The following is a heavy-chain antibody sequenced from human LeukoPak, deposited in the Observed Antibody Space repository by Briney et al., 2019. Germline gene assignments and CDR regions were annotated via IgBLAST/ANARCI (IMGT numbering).Heavy chain of an antibody. CDR1: GFTFSSYS. D-gene: IGHD3-10*01. Sequence: GGSLRLSCAASGFTFSSYSMNWVSQAPGKGLEWVSSISSSSSYIYYADSVKGRFTISRDNAKNSLYLQMNSLRAEDTAVYYCARDFGGSGRRYYYYYYMDVWGKGTTVTISS. CDR3: ARDFGGSGRRYYYYYYMDV. CDR2: ISSSSSYI. J-gene: IGHJ6*03. V-gene: IGHV3-21*01.